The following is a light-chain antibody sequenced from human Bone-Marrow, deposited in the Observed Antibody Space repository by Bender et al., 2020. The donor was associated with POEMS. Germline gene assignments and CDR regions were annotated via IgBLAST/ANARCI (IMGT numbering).Light chain of an antibody. V-gene: IGLV1-44*01. CDR1: TSHIGSNP. Sequence: QSVLTQPPSASETPGQGVSISCSGSTSHIGSNPVNWYQQFPGTAPRPLIYGTYPRPSGVPDRVSGSKSVTSASLAISGLQSEDEADYYCATWDDSLNGWVFGGGTKLTVL. CDR2: GTY. CDR3: ATWDDSLNGWV. J-gene: IGLJ3*02.